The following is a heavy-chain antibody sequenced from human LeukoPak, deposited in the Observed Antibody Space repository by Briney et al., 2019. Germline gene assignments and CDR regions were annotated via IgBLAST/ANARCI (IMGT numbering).Heavy chain of an antibody. CDR3: AGGGRDSHRVDY. CDR2: IYYSGST. D-gene: IGHD3-16*01. V-gene: IGHV4-39*01. Sequence: SETLSLTCTVSRGSITGRAYYWGWIRQPPGKGPEWIGTIYYSGSTFFNPSLKNRVTIAVDPSKNQFSLSLSSVTAADTAIYYWAGGGRDSHRVDYWGQGTLVTVSS. CDR1: RGSITGRAYY. J-gene: IGHJ4*02.